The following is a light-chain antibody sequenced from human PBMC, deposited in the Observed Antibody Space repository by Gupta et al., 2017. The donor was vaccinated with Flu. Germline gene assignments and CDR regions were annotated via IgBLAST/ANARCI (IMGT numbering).Light chain of an antibody. CDR2: EVS. CDR1: SSGVGGYNY. CDR3: SSYTSSSTRV. J-gene: IGLJ3*02. Sequence: SLTISCTGTSSGVGGYNYVSWYQQHPGKAPKLMIYEVSNRPSGVSNRFSGSKSGNTASPTISGLQAEDEADYYCSSYTSSSTRVFGGGTKLTVL. V-gene: IGLV2-14*01.